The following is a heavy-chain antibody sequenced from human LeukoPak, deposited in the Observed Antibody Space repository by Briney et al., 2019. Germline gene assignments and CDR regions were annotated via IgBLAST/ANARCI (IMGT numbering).Heavy chain of an antibody. J-gene: IGHJ4*02. CDR2: ISYDGSNK. D-gene: IGHD6-19*01. CDR1: GFTFSSYA. Sequence: GGSLRLSCAASGFTFSSYAMHWVRQAPGKGLEWVAVISYDGSNKYYADSVKGRFTISRDNSKNTLYLQMNSLRAEDTAVYYCARAARSSVSSGWWPDYWGQGTLVTVSS. CDR3: ARAARSSVSSGWWPDY. V-gene: IGHV3-30-3*01.